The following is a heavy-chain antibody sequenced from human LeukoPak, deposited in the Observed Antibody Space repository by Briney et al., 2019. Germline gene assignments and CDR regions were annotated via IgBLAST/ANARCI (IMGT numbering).Heavy chain of an antibody. CDR3: ARLISARIDY. CDR1: GGSMNSYY. CDR2: IYYSGST. D-gene: IGHD2/OR15-2a*01. V-gene: IGHV4-59*08. J-gene: IGHJ4*02. Sequence: SETLSLTCSVSGGSMNSYYWSWIRQSPGKGLEWIGYIYYSGSTNYNPSLKSRVTISVDTSKNQFSLKLSSVTAADTAVYYCARLISARIDYWGQGTLVPVSS.